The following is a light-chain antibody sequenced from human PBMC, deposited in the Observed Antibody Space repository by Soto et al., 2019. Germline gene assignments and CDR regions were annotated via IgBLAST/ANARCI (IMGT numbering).Light chain of an antibody. Sequence: DIPMTQSPSSLSASPGDRVTITCRAGQTISTHLSWYHQRPGKTPNLLIYGGYFLQSGVPSRFSGSGSGTEFTLTISSLQPEDFGTYFCQQSFNTPYTFGQGTKLEI. CDR1: QTISTH. V-gene: IGKV1-39*01. J-gene: IGKJ2*01. CDR3: QQSFNTPYT. CDR2: GGY.